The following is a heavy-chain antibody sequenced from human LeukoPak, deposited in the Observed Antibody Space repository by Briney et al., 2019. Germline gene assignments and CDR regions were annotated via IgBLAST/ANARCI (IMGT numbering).Heavy chain of an antibody. Sequence: PGGSLRLSCAASGFTFSSYGMHWVRQTPGKGLEWVAVISYDGSNKYYADSVKGRFTISRDNSKNTLYLQMNSLRAEDTAVYYCAKDHWRGLLDDAFDMWGQGTMVTVSS. CDR2: ISYDGSNK. CDR3: AKDHWRGLLDDAFDM. J-gene: IGHJ3*02. D-gene: IGHD3-3*01. V-gene: IGHV3-30*18. CDR1: GFTFSSYG.